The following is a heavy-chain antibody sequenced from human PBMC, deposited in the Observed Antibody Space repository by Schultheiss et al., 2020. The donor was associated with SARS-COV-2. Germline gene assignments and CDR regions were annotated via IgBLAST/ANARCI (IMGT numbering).Heavy chain of an antibody. Sequence: GESLKISCAASGFTFSSYAMSWVRQAPGKGLEWVAVISYDGSNKYYADSVKGRFTISRDNAKNSLYLQMNSLRAEDTAVYYCAREWELLFWYFDYWGQGTLVTVSS. D-gene: IGHD1-26*01. CDR3: AREWELLFWYFDY. V-gene: IGHV3-30*04. CDR2: ISYDGSNK. CDR1: GFTFSSYA. J-gene: IGHJ4*02.